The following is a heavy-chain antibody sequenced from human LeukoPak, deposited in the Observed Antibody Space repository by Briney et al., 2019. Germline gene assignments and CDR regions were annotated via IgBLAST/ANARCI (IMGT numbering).Heavy chain of an antibody. CDR1: GFTFNNAW. J-gene: IGHJ4*02. D-gene: IGHD2-21*02. CDR2: IKSKTDGGTT. Sequence: PGGSLRLSCAASGFTFNNAWMSWVRQAPGKGLEWVGRIKSKTDGGTTDYAAPVKGRFTISRDDSKTTLYLQMNSLKTEDTAVYYCATGNLVTGFDYWGQGTLVTVSS. V-gene: IGHV3-15*01. CDR3: ATGNLVTGFDY.